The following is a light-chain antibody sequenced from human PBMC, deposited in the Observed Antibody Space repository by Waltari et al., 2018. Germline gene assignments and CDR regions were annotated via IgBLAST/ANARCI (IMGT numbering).Light chain of an antibody. Sequence: DIVMTQSPLSLPVTPGEPASISCRSSQSLLHSNGYNYLDWYLQKPGQSPRLLIYLGSNRASGVPERFSGSGSGTDFTLKISRVEAEDVGVYYCMQALQTPRFTFGPGTKVDIK. J-gene: IGKJ3*01. V-gene: IGKV2-28*01. CDR2: LGS. CDR1: QSLLHSNGYNY. CDR3: MQALQTPRFT.